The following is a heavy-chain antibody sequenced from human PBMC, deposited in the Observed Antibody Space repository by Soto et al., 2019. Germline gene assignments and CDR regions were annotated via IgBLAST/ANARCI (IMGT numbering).Heavy chain of an antibody. D-gene: IGHD2-15*01. CDR2: LFWNDAK. CDR1: GFSFSTTGAG. J-gene: IGHJ4*02. CDR3: AYRRGGSSSGGNFDY. Sequence: QIALKESGPTLVKPSQTLTLTCTFSGFSFSTTGAGVGCIRQPPGKALEWLALLFWNDAKRYSPSLRSRLTIIKDTSKNQVVLTMTNVDPVDTATYYCAYRRGGSSSGGNFDYWGQGTPVTVYS. V-gene: IGHV2-5*01.